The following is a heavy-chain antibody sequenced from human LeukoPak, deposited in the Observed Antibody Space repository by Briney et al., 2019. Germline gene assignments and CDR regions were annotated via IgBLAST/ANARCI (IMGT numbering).Heavy chain of an antibody. J-gene: IGHJ4*02. CDR3: TTALRRYATGDY. CDR2: IKSKTDGGTT. V-gene: IGHV3-15*01. CDR1: GFTFSVSG. D-gene: IGHD3-3*01. Sequence: GGSLRLSCVVSGFTFSVSGMDWVRQAPRKGLEWVGHIKSKTDGGTTDYAAPVKGRFAISRDDSKNTLYLQMNSLKTEDTAVYYCTTALRRYATGDYWGQGTLVTVSS.